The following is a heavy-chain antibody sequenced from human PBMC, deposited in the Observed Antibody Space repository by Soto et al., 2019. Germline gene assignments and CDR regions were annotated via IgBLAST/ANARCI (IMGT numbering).Heavy chain of an antibody. V-gene: IGHV4-34*01. CDR3: ARNARADDYGDPGYYFDY. D-gene: IGHD4-17*01. CDR2: INHSGST. Sequence: QVQLQQWGAGLLKPSETLSLTCAVYGGSFSGYYWSWIRQPPGKGLEWIGEINHSGSTNYNPSLKSRVTISVDTSKHQFSLKLSSVTAADTAVYYCARNARADDYGDPGYYFDYWGQGTLVTVSS. CDR1: GGSFSGYY. J-gene: IGHJ4*02.